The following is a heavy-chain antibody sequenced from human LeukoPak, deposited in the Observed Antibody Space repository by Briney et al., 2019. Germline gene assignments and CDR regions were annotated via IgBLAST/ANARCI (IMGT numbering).Heavy chain of an antibody. CDR1: GYSFTNYG. Sequence: GAPVKVSCKASGYSFTNYGIIWVRQTPGQGLQWMGWISAHNGNTNYAQKLQGRATLTTDTSTSTVYMELRSLTSDDTAVYYCARAETTLLLNYWGQGTLVTVSS. CDR2: ISAHNGNT. V-gene: IGHV1-18*01. CDR3: ARAETTLLLNY. J-gene: IGHJ4*02. D-gene: IGHD4-11*01.